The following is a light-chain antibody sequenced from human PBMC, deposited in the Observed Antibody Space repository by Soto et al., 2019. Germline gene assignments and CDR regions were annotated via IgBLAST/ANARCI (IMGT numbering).Light chain of an antibody. V-gene: IGLV1-47*01. J-gene: IGLJ3*02. Sequence: QSVLTQPPSASGTPGQRVTISCSGSTSNIGNNYVCWFQQLPGTAPKLLIYRNNQRPSGVPDRFSGSKSGTSASLVISGLRSEDEADYYCAAWDDSLNGVVFGGGTKLTVL. CDR3: AAWDDSLNGVV. CDR1: TSNIGNNY. CDR2: RNN.